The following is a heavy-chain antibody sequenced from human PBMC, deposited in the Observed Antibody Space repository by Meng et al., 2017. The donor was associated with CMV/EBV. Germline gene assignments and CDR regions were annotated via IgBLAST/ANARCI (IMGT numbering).Heavy chain of an antibody. CDR2: ISYDEINK. D-gene: IGHD2-2*01. J-gene: IGHJ2*01. CDR3: ARDGRGYCSRTSCLKWYFDL. V-gene: IGHV3-30*04. Sequence: WGSLRLSCAASGFTFSNYGLHWVRQAPGKGLEWVAIISYDEINKYYADAVKGRFTISRDNSKNTLYMQMNSLRAEDTAVYYCARDGRGYCSRTSCLKWYFDLWGRGNLVTVSS. CDR1: GFTFSNYG.